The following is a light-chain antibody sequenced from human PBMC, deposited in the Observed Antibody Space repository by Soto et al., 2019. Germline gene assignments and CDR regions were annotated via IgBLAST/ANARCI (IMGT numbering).Light chain of an antibody. V-gene: IGLV2-14*03. Sequence: QPALTQPASVYRPPRQSVTIPYPETSSDVDGFNYASWYQQHPGKAPKLLIYDVSNRPSGVSNRFSGSKSGNTASLTISGLQAENEADYHCSSYTSSSTQVFGTGTKAPS. CDR2: DVS. CDR1: SSDVDGFNY. J-gene: IGLJ1*01. CDR3: SSYTSSSTQV.